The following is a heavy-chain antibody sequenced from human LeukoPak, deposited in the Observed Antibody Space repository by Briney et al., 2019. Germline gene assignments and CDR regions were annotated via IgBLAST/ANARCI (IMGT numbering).Heavy chain of an antibody. V-gene: IGHV4-34*01. D-gene: IGHD2-21*01. CDR1: GGSFSRYY. CDR2: VNSSGST. CDR3: ARGGARGLRWKTEYFHH. Sequence: SETLSLTCAVYGGSFSRYYWSWIRQPPGKGLEWIGEVNSSGSTNYPSLKSRVTISVDTSKNQFSLKLNSVTAADTAVYYCARGGARGLRWKTEYFHHWGQGTLVTVSS. J-gene: IGHJ1*01.